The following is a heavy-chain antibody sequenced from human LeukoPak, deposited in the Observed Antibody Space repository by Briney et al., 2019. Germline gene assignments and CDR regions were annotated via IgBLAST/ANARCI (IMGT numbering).Heavy chain of an antibody. D-gene: IGHD1-26*01. CDR3: ARDNRELPNY. CDR2: ISSSSSTI. Sequence: GGSLRLSCAASGFTFSSYSMTWVRQAPGKGLEWVSYISSSSSTIYYADSVKGRFTISRDNAKNSLYLQMNSLRDKDTAVYYCARDNRELPNYWGQGTLVTVSS. V-gene: IGHV3-48*02. CDR1: GFTFSSYS. J-gene: IGHJ4*02.